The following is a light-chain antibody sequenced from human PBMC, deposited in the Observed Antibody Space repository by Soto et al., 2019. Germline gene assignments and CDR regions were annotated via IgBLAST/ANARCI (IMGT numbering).Light chain of an antibody. J-gene: IGKJ4*01. CDR3: QQYVRSPLT. V-gene: IGKV3-20*01. Sequence: EIVLTQSPGTLSLSPGERATLSCRASQSVSSSYLAWYQQKPGQAPRLLIYGASSRATGIPARFSGSGSGTASTLPLSRLESADLTFFYSQQYVRSPLTYGGGTEVEIK. CDR2: GAS. CDR1: QSVSSSY.